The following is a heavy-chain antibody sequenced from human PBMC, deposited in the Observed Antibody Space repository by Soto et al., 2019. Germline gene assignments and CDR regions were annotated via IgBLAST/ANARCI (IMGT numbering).Heavy chain of an antibody. CDR2: MNPKSGNT. CDR3: ALRIGGFVRLDF. Sequence: QVQLVQSGAEVKKPGASVKVSCKASGYTFTSYDITWVRQATGQGLEWMGWMNPKSGNTDYAQKFRGRVTMTRDTSIGIAYKELNGLTSDDRAVYYRALRIGGFVRLDFWGRGTLVTVS. V-gene: IGHV1-8*01. D-gene: IGHD2-15*01. J-gene: IGHJ4*02. CDR1: GYTFTSYD.